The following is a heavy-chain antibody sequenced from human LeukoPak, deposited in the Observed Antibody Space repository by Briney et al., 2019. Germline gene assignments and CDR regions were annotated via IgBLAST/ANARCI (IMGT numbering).Heavy chain of an antibody. CDR3: ARDYGSGSLYYFDY. V-gene: IGHV3-20*04. CDR1: GFTFSSYW. J-gene: IGHJ4*02. D-gene: IGHD3-10*01. CDR2: INWNGGST. Sequence: PGGSLRLSCAASGFTFSSYWMSWVRQAPGKGLEWVSGINWNGGSTRYADSVKGRFTISRDNAKNSLYLQMNSLRAEDTALYYCARDYGSGSLYYFDYWGQGTLVTVSS.